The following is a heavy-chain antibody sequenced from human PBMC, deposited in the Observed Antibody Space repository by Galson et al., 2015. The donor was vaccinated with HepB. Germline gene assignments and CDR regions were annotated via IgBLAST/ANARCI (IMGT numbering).Heavy chain of an antibody. V-gene: IGHV3-11*01. CDR1: GFTFSDNY. CDR3: ARESRGNYFTFDY. Sequence: SLRLSCAVSGFTFSDNYMSWIRQAPGKGLEWLSYITNSGRSTSYADSVKGRFTISRDNAKNSLYLEMNSLRAEDTAVYYCARESRGNYFTFDYWGQGTLVTVSS. CDR2: ITNSGRST. J-gene: IGHJ4*02. D-gene: IGHD2/OR15-2a*01.